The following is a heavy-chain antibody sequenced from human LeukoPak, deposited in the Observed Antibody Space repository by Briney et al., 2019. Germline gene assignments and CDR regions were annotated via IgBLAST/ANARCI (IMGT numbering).Heavy chain of an antibody. Sequence: GGSLRLSCAASGFTFNYYAMSWVRQAPGKGLEWVSSISDNEGRTYYTDSVKGRFTISRDITKNTVDLQMHNLRADDTAVYFCARHDSFIPYWGQGALVTVPS. V-gene: IGHV3-23*01. J-gene: IGHJ4*02. D-gene: IGHD5-18*01. CDR2: ISDNEGRT. CDR1: GFTFNYYA. CDR3: ARHDSFIPY.